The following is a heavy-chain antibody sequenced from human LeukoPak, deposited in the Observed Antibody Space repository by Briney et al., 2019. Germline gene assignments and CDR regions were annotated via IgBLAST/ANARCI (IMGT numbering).Heavy chain of an antibody. J-gene: IGHJ6*03. Sequence: PSQTLSLTCTVAGGSISSYYGRWIRQPAGKGLEWIGRIYTSGSTNYNPSPKSRVTMSVDTSKNQFSLKLSSVTAADTAVYYCARLQQLVVYPYYYYYMDVWGKGTTVTVSS. CDR2: IYTSGST. CDR3: ARLQQLVVYPYYYYYMDV. CDR1: GGSISSYY. D-gene: IGHD6-13*01. V-gene: IGHV4-4*07.